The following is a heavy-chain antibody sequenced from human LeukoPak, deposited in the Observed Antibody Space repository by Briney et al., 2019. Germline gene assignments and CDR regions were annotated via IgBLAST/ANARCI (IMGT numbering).Heavy chain of an antibody. V-gene: IGHV4-59*01. J-gene: IGHJ4*02. Sequence: SETPSLTCTVSGGSISSYYWSWIRQPPGKGLEWIGYIYYSGSTNYNPSLKSRVTISVDTSKNQFSLKLSSVTAADTAVYYCAGGGYSYGYQDYGGQGTLVTVSS. D-gene: IGHD5-18*01. CDR1: GGSISSYY. CDR2: IYYSGST. CDR3: AGGGYSYGYQDY.